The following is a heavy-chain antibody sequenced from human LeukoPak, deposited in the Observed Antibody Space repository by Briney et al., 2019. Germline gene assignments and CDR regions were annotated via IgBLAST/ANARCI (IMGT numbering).Heavy chain of an antibody. CDR1: GGSFGGYY. D-gene: IGHD2-2*02. V-gene: IGHV4-34*01. CDR2: INHSGST. Sequence: SETLSLTCAVYGGSFGGYYWSWIRQPPGKGLEWIGEINHSGSTNYNPSLKSRVTISVDTSKNQFSLKLSSVTAADTAVYYCASITPPADIVVVPAAIRGYNWFDPWGQGTLVTVSS. J-gene: IGHJ5*02. CDR3: ASITPPADIVVVPAAIRGYNWFDP.